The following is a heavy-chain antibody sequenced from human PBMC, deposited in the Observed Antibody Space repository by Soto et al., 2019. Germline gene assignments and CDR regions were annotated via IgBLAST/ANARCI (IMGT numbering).Heavy chain of an antibody. J-gene: IGHJ4*02. Sequence: QVQLQESGPGLVKPSQTLSLTCTVSGGSVSSGDYYWSWIRQPPGKGLEWIAYIYYRGNTYYNPSLKTRVTTSVDTSNTHSALKLTSVTAADTAVYSCARVTYYFYTSGAPRDSWGQGTLVTVSS. CDR2: IYYRGNT. CDR3: ARVTYYFYTSGAPRDS. CDR1: GGSVSSGDYY. D-gene: IGHD3-10*01. V-gene: IGHV4-30-4*01.